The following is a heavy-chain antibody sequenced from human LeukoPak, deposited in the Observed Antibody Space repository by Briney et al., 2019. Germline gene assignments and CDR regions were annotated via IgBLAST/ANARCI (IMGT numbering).Heavy chain of an antibody. Sequence: LSLTCTVSGGSISSSSYYWGWIRQAPGKGLERVAVISFDGSTKYYADSVKGRFTISRDNSKNTVYVQMNSLRVEDTAVYYCVKHQSGGNYYAPVCFDYWGQGTLVSVSS. V-gene: IGHV3-30*18. CDR1: GGSISSSS. D-gene: IGHD3-22*01. CDR3: VKHQSGGNYYAPVCFDY. CDR2: ISFDGSTK. J-gene: IGHJ4*02.